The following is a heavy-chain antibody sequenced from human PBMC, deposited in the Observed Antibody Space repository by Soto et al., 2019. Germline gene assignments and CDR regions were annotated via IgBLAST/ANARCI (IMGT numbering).Heavy chain of an antibody. Sequence: QVQLQESGPGLVKPSETMSLSCTVSGGSISSYYWSWFRQSPGRRMEWIGYVHHSWGSSYNPSLQIQVAVPLATAKSQCTLKVTSVTATDTAVYYCARQGFGPLHGVVDVWGQGTTVTVSS. CDR3: ARQGFGPLHGVVDV. J-gene: IGHJ6*02. V-gene: IGHV4-59*08. D-gene: IGHD3-10*01. CDR1: GGSISSYY. CDR2: VHHSWGS.